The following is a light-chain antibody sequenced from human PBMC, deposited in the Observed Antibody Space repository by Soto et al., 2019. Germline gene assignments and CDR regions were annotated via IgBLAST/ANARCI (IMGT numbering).Light chain of an antibody. CDR3: QQYYSYPRT. CDR1: EGISSY. J-gene: IGKJ1*01. Sequence: AIRMTQSPSSFSASTGDRVTITCRASEGISSYLAWYQQKPGKAPKLLIYAASTLQSGVPSRFSGSASGTDFTLTISCLLPEDFANYYCQQYYSYPRTCGQGTKVQI. V-gene: IGKV1-8*01. CDR2: AAS.